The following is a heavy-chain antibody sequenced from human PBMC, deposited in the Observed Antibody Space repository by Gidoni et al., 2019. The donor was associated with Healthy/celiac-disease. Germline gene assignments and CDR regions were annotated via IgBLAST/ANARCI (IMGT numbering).Heavy chain of an antibody. CDR2: INHSGST. CDR3: ARDSYGYYGMDV. Sequence: QVQLQQWGAGLLKPSEHLSLTWAVDGGSFSGYYWSWISQPPGKGLEGIGEINHSGSTNYNPSLKSRVTISVDTSKNQFSLKLSSVTAADTAVYYCARDSYGYYGMDVWGQGTTVTVSS. D-gene: IGHD2-8*01. J-gene: IGHJ6*02. CDR1: GGSFSGYY. V-gene: IGHV4-34*01.